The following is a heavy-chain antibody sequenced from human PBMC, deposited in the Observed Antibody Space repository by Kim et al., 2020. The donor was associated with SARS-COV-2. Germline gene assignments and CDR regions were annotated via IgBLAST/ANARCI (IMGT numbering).Heavy chain of an antibody. CDR1: GGCFSGYY. CDR2: INHSGST. CDR3: ARVWLLLPIYVYYGMDV. Sequence: SETLSLTCAVYGGCFSGYYWSWIRQPPGKGLEWVGEINHSGSTNYNPSPKSRVTIALDTSKNQFSLKLSSVTAADTAVYYCARVWLLLPIYVYYGMDVWGQGTTVTVSS. D-gene: IGHD3-22*01. J-gene: IGHJ6*02. V-gene: IGHV4-34*01.